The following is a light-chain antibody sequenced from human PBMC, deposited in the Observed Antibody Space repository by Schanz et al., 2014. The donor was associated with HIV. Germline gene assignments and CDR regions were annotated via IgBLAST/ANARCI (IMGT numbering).Light chain of an antibody. CDR3: QQSHTYPYT. CDR1: QTIYSW. CDR2: QAS. V-gene: IGKV1-5*03. J-gene: IGKJ2*01. Sequence: DIQMTQSPSTLSASVGDRVTITCRASQTIYSWLAWYQQKPGRAPNLLIYQASTLETGVPSRFSGSGSGTEFTLTISSLQPDDFATYFCQQSHTYPYTFGQGTRLEIK.